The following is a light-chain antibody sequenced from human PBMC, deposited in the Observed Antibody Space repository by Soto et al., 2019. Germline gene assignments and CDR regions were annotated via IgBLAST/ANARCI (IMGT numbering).Light chain of an antibody. CDR3: QQYNSYSYT. CDR1: QSISNW. V-gene: IGKV1-5*03. CDR2: KAS. Sequence: DIQMTQSPSTLSASVGDRVTITCRASQSISNWLAWYQQKPGKAPKLLIYKASTLESGVPERFSGSGSGTVFTLPISRLQSEDFATYFCQQYNSYSYTFGQGTKLDIK. J-gene: IGKJ2*01.